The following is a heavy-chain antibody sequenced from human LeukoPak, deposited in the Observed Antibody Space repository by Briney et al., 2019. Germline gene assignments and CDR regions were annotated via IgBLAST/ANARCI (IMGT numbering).Heavy chain of an antibody. V-gene: IGHV1-24*01. Sequence: ASVKVSCKVSGYTLTELSMHWVRQAPGKVLEWMGGFDPEDGETIYAQKFQGRVTMTEDTSTDTAYMELSSLRSEDTAVYYCATTWILTGYQYYFDYWGQGTLVTVSS. CDR2: FDPEDGET. D-gene: IGHD3-9*01. J-gene: IGHJ4*02. CDR3: ATTWILTGYQYYFDY. CDR1: GYTLTELS.